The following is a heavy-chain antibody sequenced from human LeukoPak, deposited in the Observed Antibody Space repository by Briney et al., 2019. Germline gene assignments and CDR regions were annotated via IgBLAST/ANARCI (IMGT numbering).Heavy chain of an antibody. V-gene: IGHV4-34*01. Sequence: PSETLSLTCAVYGGSFSGYYWSWIRQPPGKGLEWIGEINHSGSTNYNPSLKNRLTTSVDTSKNQFSLKLSSVTAADTAVYYCARHSRREAYNPNDYWGQGTLVTVSP. CDR3: ARHSRREAYNPNDY. J-gene: IGHJ4*02. CDR1: GGSFSGYY. CDR2: INHSGST. D-gene: IGHD5-24*01.